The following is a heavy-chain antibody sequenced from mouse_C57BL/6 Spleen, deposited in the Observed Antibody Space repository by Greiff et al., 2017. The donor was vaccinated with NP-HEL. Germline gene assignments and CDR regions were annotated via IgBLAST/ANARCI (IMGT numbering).Heavy chain of an antibody. D-gene: IGHD1-1*01. V-gene: IGHV5-17*01. CDR2: ISSGSSTI. CDR1: GFTFSDYG. CDR3: ARTGYYGSSPYAMDY. Sequence: EVQLVESGGGLVKPGGSLKLSCAASGFTFSDYGMHWVRQAPEKGLEWVAYISSGSSTIYYADTVKGRFTISRDNAKNTLFLQMTSLRSEDTAMYYCARTGYYGSSPYAMDYWGQGTSVTVSS. J-gene: IGHJ4*01.